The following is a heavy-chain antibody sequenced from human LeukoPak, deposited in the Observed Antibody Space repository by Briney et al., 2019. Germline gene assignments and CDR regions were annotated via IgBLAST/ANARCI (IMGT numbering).Heavy chain of an antibody. Sequence: GGSLRLSCVASGFTVRSNYMSWVRQAPGKGLEWVSAITAGGGTTYYAESVKGRFTISRDNSKNTLRLQMNSLRAEDTAVYYCAKIQVSLGKVMDVWGQGTTVTVFS. D-gene: IGHD1-14*01. CDR1: GFTVRSNY. V-gene: IGHV3-23*01. CDR2: ITAGGGTT. CDR3: AKIQVSLGKVMDV. J-gene: IGHJ6*02.